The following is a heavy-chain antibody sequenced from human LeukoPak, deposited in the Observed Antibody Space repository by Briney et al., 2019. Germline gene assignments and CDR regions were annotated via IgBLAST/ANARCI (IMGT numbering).Heavy chain of an antibody. V-gene: IGHV3-11*06. J-gene: IGHJ5*02. Sequence: PGGSLRLSCAASGFTFSDYYMSWIRQAPGKGLEWLSYINPTSGYTPYADSVRGRFTISRDNAKNSLYLQMNSLRAEDTAVYYCARVWFGESGWFDPWGQGTLVTVSS. CDR2: INPTSGYT. CDR3: ARVWFGESGWFDP. CDR1: GFTFSDYY. D-gene: IGHD3-10*01.